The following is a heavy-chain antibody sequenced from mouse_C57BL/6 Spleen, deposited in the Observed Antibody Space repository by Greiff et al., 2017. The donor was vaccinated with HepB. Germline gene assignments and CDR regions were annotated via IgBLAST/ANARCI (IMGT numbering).Heavy chain of an antibody. J-gene: IGHJ4*01. CDR2: IYPGDGDT. CDR3: ARETGTKAMDY. CDR1: GYAFSSYW. D-gene: IGHD4-1*01. Sequence: VQLQESGAELVKPGASVKISCKASGYAFSSYWMNWVKQRPGKGLEWIGQIYPGDGDTNYNGKFKGKATLTADKSSSTAYMQLSSLTSEDSAVYFCARETGTKAMDYWGQGTSVTVSS. V-gene: IGHV1-80*01.